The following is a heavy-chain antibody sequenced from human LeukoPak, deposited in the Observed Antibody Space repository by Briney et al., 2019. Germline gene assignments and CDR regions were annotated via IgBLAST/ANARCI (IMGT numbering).Heavy chain of an antibody. D-gene: IGHD3-3*01. V-gene: IGHV4-59*12. CDR2: IYYSGST. CDR3: ARGVTVDDFWSGYWAWFDP. Sequence: SETLSLTCTVSGGSISSYYWSWIRQPPGKGLEWIGYIYYSGSTNYNPSLKSRVTISVDTSKNQFSLKLNSVTAADTAVYYCARGVTVDDFWSGYWAWFDPWGQGTLVTVSS. J-gene: IGHJ5*02. CDR1: GGSISSYY.